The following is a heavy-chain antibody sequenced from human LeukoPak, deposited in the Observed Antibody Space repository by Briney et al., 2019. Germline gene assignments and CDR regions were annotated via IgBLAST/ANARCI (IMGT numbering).Heavy chain of an antibody. CDR1: GYSFTSYW. D-gene: IGHD3-10*01. CDR2: IYPGDSDT. V-gene: IGHV5-51*01. J-gene: IGHJ4*02. CDR3: ARRDYGSGSYYNDGPVDY. Sequence: GESLQISCKGSGYSFTSYWIGWVRQMPGKGLEWMGIIYPGDSDTRYSPSFQGQVTISADKSISTAYLQWSSLKASDTAMYYCARRDYGSGSYYNDGPVDYWGQGTLVTVSS.